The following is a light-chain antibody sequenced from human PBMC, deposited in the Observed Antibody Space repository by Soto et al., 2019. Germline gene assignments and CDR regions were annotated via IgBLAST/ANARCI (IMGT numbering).Light chain of an antibody. CDR1: QGISTL. CDR2: FAS. V-gene: IGKV1D-16*01. Sequence: DIQMTQSPSSLSASVGDTVTITCRASQGISTLLAWYQQKPGKAPKSLIYFASSLQSGVPSRFTGSGSGIDFTLTISSLQPEDFATYYCHQFHSYPIPSGQGTRLEIK. J-gene: IGKJ5*01. CDR3: HQFHSYPIP.